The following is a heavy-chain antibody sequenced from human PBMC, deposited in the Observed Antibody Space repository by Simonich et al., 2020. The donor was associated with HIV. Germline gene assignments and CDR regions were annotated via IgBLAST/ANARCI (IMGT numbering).Heavy chain of an antibody. Sequence: QVQLQQWGAGLLKPSETLSLTCGVYGGSFSGYYWSWIRQPPGKGLEWIGEINHSGRPNYKLSLKRRVTISEDTSKNQFSLKLSSVTAADTAVYYCARRVYYYDSSDYLVPDALDIWGRGTMVIVSS. CDR2: INHSGRP. CDR3: ARRVYYYDSSDYLVPDALDI. CDR1: GGSFSGYY. J-gene: IGHJ3*02. D-gene: IGHD3-22*01. V-gene: IGHV4-34*01.